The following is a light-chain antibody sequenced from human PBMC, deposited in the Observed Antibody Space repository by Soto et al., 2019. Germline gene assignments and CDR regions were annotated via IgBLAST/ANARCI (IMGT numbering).Light chain of an antibody. CDR2: GAS. CDR1: QSVSSSY. J-gene: IGKJ1*01. Sequence: EIGLTPSPGTLSLSPGERATLSCRASQSVSSSYLAWYQQKPGQAPRLLIYGASSRATGIPDRFSGSGSGTDFTLTISRLEPEDFAVYYCQQYGSSPRTFGQGTKVDIK. CDR3: QQYGSSPRT. V-gene: IGKV3-20*01.